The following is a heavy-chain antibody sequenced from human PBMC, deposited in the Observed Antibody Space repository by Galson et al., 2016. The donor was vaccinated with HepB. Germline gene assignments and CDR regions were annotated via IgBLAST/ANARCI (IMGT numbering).Heavy chain of an antibody. CDR3: ARDLSSSWFPFDY. CDR2: TYYRSKWYN. Sequence: CAISGDSVSSHSAAWNWIRQSPSSGLEWLGRTYYRSKWYNDYAVSVKSRITINPDTSKNQFSLQLNSVTPEDTAVYYCARDLSSSWFPFDYWGQGTLVTVSS. V-gene: IGHV6-1*01. D-gene: IGHD6-13*01. CDR1: GDSVSSHSAA. J-gene: IGHJ4*02.